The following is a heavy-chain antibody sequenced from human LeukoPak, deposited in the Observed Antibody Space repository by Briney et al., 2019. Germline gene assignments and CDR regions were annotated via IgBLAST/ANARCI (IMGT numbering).Heavy chain of an antibody. D-gene: IGHD5-12*01. V-gene: IGHV3-23*01. CDR1: GFSFSNYA. Sequence: GGSLRLSCAASGFSFSNYAMSWVRQAPGKGLEWVSGIGRSGDYTYYADSVKGRFIISRDNSKNTLYLQMNSLRAEDTAVYYCASSGYSGYDSFFDYWGQGTLVTVSS. J-gene: IGHJ4*02. CDR3: ASSGYSGYDSFFDY. CDR2: IGRSGDYT.